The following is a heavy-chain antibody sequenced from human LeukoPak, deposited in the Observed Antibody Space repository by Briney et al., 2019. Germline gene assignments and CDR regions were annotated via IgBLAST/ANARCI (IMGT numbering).Heavy chain of an antibody. CDR2: ISSSSSYI. CDR3: ARDLRSGGNI. CDR1: GFTFSSYS. D-gene: IGHD2-15*01. V-gene: IGHV3-21*01. Sequence: GGSLRLSCAASGFTFSSYSMNWVRQAPGKGLEWVSSISSSSSYIYYADSVEGRFTISRDNAKNSLYLQMNSLRAEDTAVYYCARDLRSGGNIWGQGTLVTVSS. J-gene: IGHJ4*02.